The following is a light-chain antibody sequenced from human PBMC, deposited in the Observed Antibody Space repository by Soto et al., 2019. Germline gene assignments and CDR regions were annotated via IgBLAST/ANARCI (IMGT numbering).Light chain of an antibody. CDR1: QTISDN. Sequence: EIVMTQSPATPSVSPGERVTLSCRASQTISDNLAWFQQKSGQAPRLLIHGAFKRATGVPDRFSGSGSGTEFTLTISSLQSEDSAVYYCQQYHNWPPQYTFGQGTKLQIK. J-gene: IGKJ2*01. CDR3: QQYHNWPPQYT. V-gene: IGKV3-15*01. CDR2: GAF.